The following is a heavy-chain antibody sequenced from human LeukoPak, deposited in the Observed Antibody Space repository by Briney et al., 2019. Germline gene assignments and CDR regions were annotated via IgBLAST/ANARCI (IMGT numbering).Heavy chain of an antibody. D-gene: IGHD1-26*01. J-gene: IGHJ4*02. CDR3: ARPGYSGSYDY. Sequence: SETLSLTCAVYGGSFSGYYWSWIRQPPGKGLEWIGEINHSGSTNYNPSLKSRVTISVDTSKNQFSLKLSSVTAADTAVYYCARPGYSGSYDYWGQGTLVTVSP. CDR1: GGSFSGYY. V-gene: IGHV4-34*01. CDR2: INHSGST.